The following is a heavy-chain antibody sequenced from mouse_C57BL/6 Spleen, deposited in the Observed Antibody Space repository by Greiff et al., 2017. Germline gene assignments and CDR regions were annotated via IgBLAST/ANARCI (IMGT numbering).Heavy chain of an antibody. CDR2: IYPGSGST. CDR1: GYTFTSYW. D-gene: IGHD1-1*01. V-gene: IGHV1-55*01. J-gene: IGHJ2*01. CDR3: AKLDYGSPYFDY. Sequence: QVQLQQPGAELVKPGASVQMSCKASGYTFTSYWITWVKQRPGQGLEWIGDIYPGSGSTNYNEKFKSKATLTVDTSSSTAYMQLSSLTSEDSAVYYCAKLDYGSPYFDYWGQGTTLTVSS.